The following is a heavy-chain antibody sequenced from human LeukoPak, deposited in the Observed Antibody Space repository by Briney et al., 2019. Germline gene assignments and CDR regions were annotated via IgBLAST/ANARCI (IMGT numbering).Heavy chain of an antibody. V-gene: IGHV1-69*13. CDR2: IIPIFGTA. CDR3: ARGAPGYCTNGVCPSDY. Sequence: SVKVSCKASGGTFSNYGFSWVRQAPGQGLEWMGGIIPIFGTANYAQKFQGRVTITADESTSTAYMEPSSLRSEDTAVYFCARGAPGYCTNGVCPSDYWGQGALVTVSS. D-gene: IGHD2-8*01. J-gene: IGHJ4*02. CDR1: GGTFSNYG.